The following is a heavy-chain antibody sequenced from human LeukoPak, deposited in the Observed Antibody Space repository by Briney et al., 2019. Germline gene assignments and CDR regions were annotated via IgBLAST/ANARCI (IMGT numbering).Heavy chain of an antibody. CDR2: INPSGGTT. D-gene: IGHD3-10*01. CDR3: ARGLGVRGGENDY. Sequence: RASVKVSCKASGYTFTSYYIHWVRQAPGQGLEWMGLINPSGGTTSYAQKFQGRATMTRDMSTSTVYMELSSLRSEDTAVYYCARGLGVRGGENDYWGQGTLVTVSS. V-gene: IGHV1-46*01. CDR1: GYTFTSYY. J-gene: IGHJ4*02.